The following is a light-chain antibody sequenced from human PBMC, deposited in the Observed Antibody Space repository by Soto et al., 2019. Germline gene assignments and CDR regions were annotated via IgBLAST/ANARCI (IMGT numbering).Light chain of an antibody. CDR1: QSISSY. Sequence: DIQMTQSPSSLSASVVDRVTITFRASQSISSYLNWYQQKPGKAPKLLIYDASSLESGVPSRFSGSGSGTEFTLTISSLQPDDFATYYCQKYNSYSRKCGQGTKGDIK. V-gene: IGKV1-5*01. CDR3: QKYNSYSRK. CDR2: DAS. J-gene: IGKJ1*01.